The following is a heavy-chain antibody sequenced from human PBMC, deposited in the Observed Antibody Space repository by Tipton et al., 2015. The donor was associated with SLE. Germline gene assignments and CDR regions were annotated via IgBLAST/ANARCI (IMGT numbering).Heavy chain of an antibody. J-gene: IGHJ4*02. V-gene: IGHV4-38-2*02. CDR2: FSHTGNP. CDR1: PYSITSGFY. Sequence: TLSLTYTVSPYSITSGFYCVWIRQPPGKGLEWIGSFSHTGNPYYNPSLRSRVTMSGDTSKNQFSVSLSSVTAADTAVYYCARAGELSLYLDSWGQGALVTVSS. D-gene: IGHD3-16*02. CDR3: ARAGELSLYLDS.